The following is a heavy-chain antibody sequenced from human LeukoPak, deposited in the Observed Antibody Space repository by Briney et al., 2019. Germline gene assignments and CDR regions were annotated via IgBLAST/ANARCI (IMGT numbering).Heavy chain of an antibody. Sequence: GGSLRLSCAASRFTFSSYAMSWVRQAPGKGLEWVSAISGSGGSTYYADSVKGRFTISRDNSKNTLYLQMNSLRAEDTAVYYCVKDRQARVEGGLAIVDWGQGTLVTVSS. J-gene: IGHJ4*02. CDR3: VKDRQARVEGGLAIVD. CDR1: RFTFSSYA. D-gene: IGHD2-21*01. CDR2: ISGSGGST. V-gene: IGHV3-23*01.